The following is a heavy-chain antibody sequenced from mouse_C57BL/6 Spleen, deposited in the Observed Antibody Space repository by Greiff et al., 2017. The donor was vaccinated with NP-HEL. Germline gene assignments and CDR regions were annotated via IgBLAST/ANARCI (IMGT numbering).Heavy chain of an antibody. CDR2: IYPRSGNT. V-gene: IGHV1-81*01. CDR3: ARKELNFDV. Sequence: VKLVESGAELARPGASVKLSCKASGYTFTSYGISWVKQRTGQGLEWIGEIYPRSGNTYYNEKFKGKATLTADKSSSTAYMELRSLTSEDSAVYFCARKELNFDVWGTGTTVTVSS. J-gene: IGHJ1*03. CDR1: GYTFTSYG.